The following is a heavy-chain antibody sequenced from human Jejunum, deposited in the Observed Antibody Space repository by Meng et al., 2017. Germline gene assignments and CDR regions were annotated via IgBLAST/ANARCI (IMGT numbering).Heavy chain of an antibody. J-gene: IGHJ4*02. CDR2: ISAREYFT. V-gene: IGHV3-23*01. Sequence: GESLKISCVASGFTLSDCAMSWVRQAPGQGLEWVATISAREYFTNYADSVRGRFTISRDNAKNSLYLPMDSLRGEDTAVYHCAKKTVGTGYQPYDYWGQGTLVTVSS. CDR3: AKKTVGTGYQPYDY. CDR1: GFTLSDCA. D-gene: IGHD3-9*01.